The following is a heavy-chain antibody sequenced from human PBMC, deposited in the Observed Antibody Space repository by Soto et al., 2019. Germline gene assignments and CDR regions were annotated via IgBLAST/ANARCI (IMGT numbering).Heavy chain of an antibody. Sequence: EVQLEESGGGLVQPGGSLRLSCTASGFTFSSYWMNWVRQAPGKGLEWVGNIKEDGSEKFYVDSVKGRFTISRDNAKNSLYLDMNSLRVEDTAIYFCARDFGGPWGQGTLVTVSS. CDR3: ARDFGGP. CDR1: GFTFSSYW. J-gene: IGHJ5*02. D-gene: IGHD1-26*01. CDR2: IKEDGSEK. V-gene: IGHV3-7*05.